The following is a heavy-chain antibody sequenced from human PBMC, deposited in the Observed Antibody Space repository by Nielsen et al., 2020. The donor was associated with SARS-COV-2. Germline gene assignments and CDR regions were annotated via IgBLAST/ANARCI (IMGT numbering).Heavy chain of an antibody. CDR2: ISYDGSNK. CDR1: GFTFSSYA. Sequence: GESLKISCAASGFTFSSYAMHWVRQAPGKGLEWVAVISYDGSNKYYADSVKGRFTISRDNAKNSLYLQMNSLRAEDTAVYYCARDRESLDYWGQGTLVTVSS. J-gene: IGHJ4*02. V-gene: IGHV3-30*04. CDR3: ARDRESLDY.